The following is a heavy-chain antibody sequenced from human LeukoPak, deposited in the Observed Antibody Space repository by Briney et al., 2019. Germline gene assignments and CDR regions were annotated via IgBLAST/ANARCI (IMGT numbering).Heavy chain of an antibody. CDR3: AATHAAAPFDY. D-gene: IGHD6-13*01. V-gene: IGHV1-18*04. J-gene: IGHJ4*02. CDR2: ISAYNGNT. Sequence: ASVKVSCKASGYTFTGYYMHWVRQAPGQGLEWMGWISAYNGNTNYAQKLQGRVTMTTDTSTSTAYMELRSLRSDDTAVYYCAATHAAAPFDYWGQGTLVTVSS. CDR1: GYTFTGYY.